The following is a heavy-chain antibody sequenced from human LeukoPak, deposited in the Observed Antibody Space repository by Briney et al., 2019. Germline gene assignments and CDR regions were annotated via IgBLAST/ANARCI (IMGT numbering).Heavy chain of an antibody. CDR1: GGSVSDYY. CDR3: ARVTYYDSSGSYIDI. V-gene: IGHV4-59*02. D-gene: IGHD3-22*01. J-gene: IGHJ3*02. Sequence: SETLSLTCTISGGSVSDYYWSWIRQSPGKGLEWIGYIYHTGSTSYSPSLKSRVTISADTSQNQFSLKLSSVTAADTAVYYCARVTYYDSSGSYIDIWGQGTMVTVSS. CDR2: IYHTGST.